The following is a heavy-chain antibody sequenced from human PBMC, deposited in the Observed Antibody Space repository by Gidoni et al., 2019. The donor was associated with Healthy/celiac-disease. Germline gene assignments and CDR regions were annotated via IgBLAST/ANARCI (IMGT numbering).Heavy chain of an antibody. Sequence: QVQLQESGPGLEKPSQTLSLTCTVSGGSISSGGDYWSWIRQHPGKGLEWVGYIYYSGSTYYNPSLKSRVTISVDTSKNQFSLKLSSVTAADTAVYYCAREKGLAAAGVINWFDPWGQGTLVTVSS. J-gene: IGHJ5*02. CDR1: GGSISSGGDY. CDR2: IYYSGST. CDR3: AREKGLAAAGVINWFDP. D-gene: IGHD6-13*01. V-gene: IGHV4-31*03.